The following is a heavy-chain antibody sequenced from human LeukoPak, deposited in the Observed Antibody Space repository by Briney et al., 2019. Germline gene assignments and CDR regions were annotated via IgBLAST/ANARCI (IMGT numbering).Heavy chain of an antibody. CDR1: GDSISSYY. J-gene: IGHJ3*02. CDR2: IYYSGST. V-gene: IGHV4-59*08. CDR3: ARHGGMVRGLFDAFDI. D-gene: IGHD3-10*01. Sequence: SETLSLTCTVSGDSISSYYWGWIRQPPGKGLEWIGYIYYSGSTSYNPSLKSRVTISVDTSKNQFSLKLSSVTAADTAVYYCARHGGMVRGLFDAFDIWGQGTMVTVSS.